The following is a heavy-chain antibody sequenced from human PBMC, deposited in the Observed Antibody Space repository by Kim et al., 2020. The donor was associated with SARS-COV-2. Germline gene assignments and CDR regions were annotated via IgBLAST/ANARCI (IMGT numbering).Heavy chain of an antibody. V-gene: IGHV4-59*01. J-gene: IGHJ4*02. D-gene: IGHD3-10*01. CDR3: ARSEGRASSHHFAY. CDR2: IFYSGNT. Sequence: SETLSLTCTVSSDSFSSYYWSWIRQFPGKGLEWIGYIFYSGNTNYSPSLKSRVTISWDTSRSQFSLDLTSVTEADTAVYYRARSEGRASSHHFAYLAQG. CDR1: SDSFSSYY.